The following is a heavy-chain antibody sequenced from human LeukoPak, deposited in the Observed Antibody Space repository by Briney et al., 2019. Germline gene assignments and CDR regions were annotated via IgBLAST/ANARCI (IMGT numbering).Heavy chain of an antibody. J-gene: IGHJ5*02. V-gene: IGHV1-8*01. CDR3: AREGGSIDWFDP. D-gene: IGHD3-16*01. CDR2: MNPNSGNT. Sequence: ASVKVSCKASGGTLSRYAISWVRQAPGQGLEWMGWMNPNSGNTGYAQKFQGRVTMTRNTSISTAYMELSSLRSEDTAVYYCAREGGSIDWFDPWGQGTLVTVSS. CDR1: GGTLSRYA.